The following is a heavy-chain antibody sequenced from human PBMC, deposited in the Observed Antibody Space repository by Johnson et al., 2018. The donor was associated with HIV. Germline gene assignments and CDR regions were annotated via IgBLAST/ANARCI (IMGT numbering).Heavy chain of an antibody. J-gene: IGHJ3*02. CDR2: IRNDGSAT. CDR1: GFDFSSSW. CDR3: ARDTYYYDPSGYLTRPRAFDI. V-gene: IGHV3-74*01. D-gene: IGHD3-22*01. Sequence: VQLVESGGGLVQPGGSLRLSCAASGFDFSSSWMHWVRQAPGEGLVWVSRIRNDGSATTYADSVKGRFTISSDNSRNALYLQMNSLKTEDTALYYCARDTYYYDPSGYLTRPRAFDIWGQGTMVTVSS.